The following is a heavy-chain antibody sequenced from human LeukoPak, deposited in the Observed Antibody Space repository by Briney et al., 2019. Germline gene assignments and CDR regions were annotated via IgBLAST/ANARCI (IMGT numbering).Heavy chain of an antibody. D-gene: IGHD1-26*01. Sequence: SQTLSLTCAVSGGSISSGGYSWSWIRQPPGKGLEWIGYIYHSGSTYYNPSLKSPVTISVDWSKNQFSLKLSSVTAAGTAGYYCVRSHDSVTYPYYFDYWGQGTLVTISS. CDR2: IYHSGST. CDR1: GGSISSGGYS. V-gene: IGHV4-30-2*01. J-gene: IGHJ4*02. CDR3: VRSHDSVTYPYYFDY.